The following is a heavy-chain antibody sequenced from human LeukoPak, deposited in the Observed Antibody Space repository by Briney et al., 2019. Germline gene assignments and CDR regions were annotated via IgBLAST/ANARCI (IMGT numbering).Heavy chain of an antibody. CDR2: FDPEDGET. Sequence: ASVKVSCKVSGYTLSELSMHWVRQAPGKGLEWMGGFDPEDGETIYAQKFQGRVTMTEDTSTDTAYMELSSLKSDDTAVYYCATVSLYGDHGGLDYWGQGTLVTVSS. D-gene: IGHD4-17*01. J-gene: IGHJ4*02. V-gene: IGHV1-24*01. CDR1: GYTLSELS. CDR3: ATVSLYGDHGGLDY.